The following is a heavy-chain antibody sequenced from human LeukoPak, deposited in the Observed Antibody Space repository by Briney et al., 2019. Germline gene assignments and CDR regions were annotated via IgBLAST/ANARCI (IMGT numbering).Heavy chain of an antibody. CDR3: ARQAVPAAIWFDP. CDR2: IYPGDSDT. Sequence: GESLKISCKGSGYSFTSYWIGWVRHMPGKGLEWMGIIYPGDSDTRYSPSFQGQVTISADKSISTAYLQWSSLKASDTAMYYCARQAVPAAIWFDPWGQGTLVTVSS. CDR1: GYSFTSYW. D-gene: IGHD2-2*01. V-gene: IGHV5-51*01. J-gene: IGHJ5*02.